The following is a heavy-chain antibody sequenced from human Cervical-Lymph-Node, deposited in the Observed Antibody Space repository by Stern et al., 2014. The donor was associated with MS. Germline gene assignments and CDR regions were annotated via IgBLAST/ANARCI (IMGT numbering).Heavy chain of an antibody. CDR3: ARSAIGIAAPGHFDY. J-gene: IGHJ4*02. V-gene: IGHV1-2*02. CDR2: IHPHSGGT. Sequence: VQLVQSGAEVKKPGASVKVSCKASGYTFTGYFMHWVRQAPGQGLEWMGRIHPHSGGTEYAQKFQGRLTMTRDTAIRNAYMEQSRLRSDDKAVYYCARSAIGIAAPGHFDYWGQGTLVTVSS. D-gene: IGHD6-13*01. CDR1: GYTFTGYF.